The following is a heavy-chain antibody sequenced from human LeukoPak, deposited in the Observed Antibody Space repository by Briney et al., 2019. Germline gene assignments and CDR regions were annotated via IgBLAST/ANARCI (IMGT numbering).Heavy chain of an antibody. J-gene: IGHJ4*02. CDR3: AKAYQRITIFGVVGGFDY. CDR1: GFTFSSYG. CDR2: IRYDGSNK. D-gene: IGHD3-3*01. Sequence: GGSLRLSCAASGFTFSSYGMHWVRQAPGKGLEWVAFIRYDGSNKYYADSVKGRFTISRDNSKNTLYLQMNSLRAEDTAVYYCAKAYQRITIFGVVGGFDYWGQGTLVTVSS. V-gene: IGHV3-30*02.